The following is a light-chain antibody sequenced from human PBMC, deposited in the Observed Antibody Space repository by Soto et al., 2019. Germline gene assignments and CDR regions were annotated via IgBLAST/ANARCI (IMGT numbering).Light chain of an antibody. CDR2: GAS. J-gene: IGKJ1*01. Sequence: EIVSTQSPGTLSLSPGERATLSCRASQSVSSSYLAWYQQKPGQAPRLLIYGASSRATGIPDRFSGSGSGTDFTLTISRLEPEDFAVYYCRQYGSSQTFGQGTKVDIK. CDR3: RQYGSSQT. V-gene: IGKV3-20*01. CDR1: QSVSSSY.